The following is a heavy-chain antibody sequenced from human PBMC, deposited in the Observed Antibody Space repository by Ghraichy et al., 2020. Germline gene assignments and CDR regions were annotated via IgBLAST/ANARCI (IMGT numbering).Heavy chain of an antibody. CDR3: AKAGDSSWYDF. CDR2: INSSGAKT. CDR1: GFTFSSYT. Sequence: LSLTCAASGFTFSSYTLGWVRQAPGRGLEWVSDINSSGAKTYYADSVKGRFTISRDNSKNTLFLQMNSLRVEDTAIYYCAKAGDSSWYDFWGQGTLVTVSS. J-gene: IGHJ5*01. D-gene: IGHD6-13*01. V-gene: IGHV3-23*01.